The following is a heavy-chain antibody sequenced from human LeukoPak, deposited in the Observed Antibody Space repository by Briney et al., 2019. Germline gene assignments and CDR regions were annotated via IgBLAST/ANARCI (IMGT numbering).Heavy chain of an antibody. Sequence: GGSLRLSCAASGYTFTSYSINWVCQAPGEGLEWVSSISSSITYIYYADSVKGGFTISRDNARNSLYLQMNSLRAEGTAVYYCARDLYGDYSFDYWGQGTLVTVSS. J-gene: IGHJ4*02. V-gene: IGHV3-21*01. D-gene: IGHD4-17*01. CDR2: ISSSITYI. CDR1: GYTFTSYS. CDR3: ARDLYGDYSFDY.